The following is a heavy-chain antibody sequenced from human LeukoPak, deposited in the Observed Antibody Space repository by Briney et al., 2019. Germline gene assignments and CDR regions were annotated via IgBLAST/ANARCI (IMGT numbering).Heavy chain of an antibody. J-gene: IGHJ4*02. CDR2: ISSSGSAI. D-gene: IGHD5-12*01. Sequence: GGSLRLSCAASGFTFSTYELNWVRQAPGKGLEWVSYISSSGSAIYYADSVKGRFTISRDNAKNSLYLQMNSLRAEDTAVYYCARAATDIVATRGINYFDYWGQETLVTVSS. CDR1: GFTFSTYE. CDR3: ARAATDIVATRGINYFDY. V-gene: IGHV3-48*03.